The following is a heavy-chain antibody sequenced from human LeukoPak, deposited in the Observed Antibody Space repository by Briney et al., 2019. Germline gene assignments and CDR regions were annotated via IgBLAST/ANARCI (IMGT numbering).Heavy chain of an antibody. CDR2: IKQDGSEK. CDR3: AELGITMIGGV. J-gene: IGHJ6*04. Sequence: GGSLRLSCAASGFTFSTYYMSWVRQAPGTGLEWVANIKQDGSEKYYVDSVKGRFTISRDNAKNSLYLQMNSLRAEDTALYYCAELGITMIGGVWGKGTTVTISS. D-gene: IGHD3-10*02. CDR1: GFTFSTYY. V-gene: IGHV3-7*01.